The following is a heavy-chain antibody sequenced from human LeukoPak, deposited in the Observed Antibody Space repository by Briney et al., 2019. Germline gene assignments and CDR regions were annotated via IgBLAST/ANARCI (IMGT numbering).Heavy chain of an antibody. V-gene: IGHV3-21*01. CDR1: GFTFSSYS. J-gene: IGHJ4*02. D-gene: IGHD2-2*01. CDR2: ISSSSSYI. CDR3: ARVIIVVVPAAIREFDY. Sequence: GGSLRLSCAASGFTFSSYSMNWVRQAPGKGLEWVSSISSSSSYIYYADSVKGRFTISRDNAKNSLYLQMNSLRAEDTAVYYCARVIIVVVPAAIREFDYWGQGTLVTVSS.